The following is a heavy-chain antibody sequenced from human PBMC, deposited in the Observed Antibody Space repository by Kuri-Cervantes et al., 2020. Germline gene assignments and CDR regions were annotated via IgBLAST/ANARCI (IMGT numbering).Heavy chain of an antibody. Sequence: SETLSLTCTVSGGSISSSSYYWGWIRQPPGKGLEWIGEINHSGSTNYNPSLKSRVTISVDTSKNQFSLKLSSVTAADTAVYYCARRPYVYGDYYFDYWGQGTLVTVSS. CDR1: GGSISSSSYY. J-gene: IGHJ4*02. D-gene: IGHD4-17*01. V-gene: IGHV4-39*07. CDR2: INHSGST. CDR3: ARRPYVYGDYYFDY.